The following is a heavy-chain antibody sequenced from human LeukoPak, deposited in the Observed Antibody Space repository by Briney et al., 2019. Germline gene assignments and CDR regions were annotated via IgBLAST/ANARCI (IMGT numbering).Heavy chain of an antibody. CDR3: ARGRWLVGYFQH. J-gene: IGHJ1*01. CDR1: GGSFSGYY. CDR2: INHSGST. V-gene: IGHV4-34*01. D-gene: IGHD6-19*01. Sequence: SETLSLTCAVYGGSFSGYYWSWIRQPPGKGREWIGEINHSGSTNYNPSLKSRVTISVDTSKNQFSLKLSSVTAADTAVYYCARGRWLVGYFQHWGQGTLVTVSS.